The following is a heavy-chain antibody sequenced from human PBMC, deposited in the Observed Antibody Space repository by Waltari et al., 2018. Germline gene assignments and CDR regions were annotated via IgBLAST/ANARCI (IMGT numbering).Heavy chain of an antibody. CDR3: ARDSGWPYYFDY. Sequence: QVQLVESGGGLVKPGGSLRLSCAASGFTFSDYYMSWIRQAPGKGLEWVSYISSSSSDTNDADSVKGVFTIARDNAKNSLYLQMNSLRAEDTAVYYCARDSGWPYYFDYWGQGTLVTVSS. D-gene: IGHD6-19*01. CDR1: GFTFSDYY. J-gene: IGHJ4*02. V-gene: IGHV3-11*06. CDR2: ISSSSSDT.